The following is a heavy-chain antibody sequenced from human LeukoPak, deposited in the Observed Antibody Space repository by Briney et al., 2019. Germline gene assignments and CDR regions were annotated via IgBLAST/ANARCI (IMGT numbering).Heavy chain of an antibody. CDR3: ARLVVSNYYYYGMDV. Sequence: SETLSLTCTVSGGSISSYYWSWIRQPPGKGLEWIGYIYYSGSTNYNPSLKSRVTISVDTSKNQSSLKLSSVTAADTAVYYCARLVVSNYYYYGMDVWGQGTTVTVSS. D-gene: IGHD3-22*01. J-gene: IGHJ6*02. CDR2: IYYSGST. V-gene: IGHV4-59*01. CDR1: GGSISSYY.